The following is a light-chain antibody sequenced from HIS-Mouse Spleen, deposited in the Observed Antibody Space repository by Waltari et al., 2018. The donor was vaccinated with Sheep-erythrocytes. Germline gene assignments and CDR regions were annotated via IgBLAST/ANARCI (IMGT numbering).Light chain of an antibody. CDR2: EVS. CDR3: SSYAGSNNYV. V-gene: IGLV2-8*01. CDR1: SSDVGGYNY. J-gene: IGLJ1*01. Sequence: QSALTQPPSASGSPGQSVTISCPGTSSDVGGYNYVSWYQQHPGKAPKLMINEVSQRPSGVPDRFSGSKSGNTASLTVSGLQAEDEADYYCSSYAGSNNYVFGTGTKVTVL.